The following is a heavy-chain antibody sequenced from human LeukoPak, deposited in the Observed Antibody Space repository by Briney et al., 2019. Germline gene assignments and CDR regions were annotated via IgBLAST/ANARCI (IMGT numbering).Heavy chain of an antibody. Sequence: ASVRVSCKASGYTFTSFEINWVRQATGQGLEWMGWISAYNGNTNYAQKLQGRVTMTTDTSTSTAYMELRSLRSDDTAVYYCAREGQRYDFWSGYLVDYYYYYYMDVWGKGTTVTVSS. CDR1: GYTFTSFE. CDR2: ISAYNGNT. D-gene: IGHD3-3*01. J-gene: IGHJ6*03. CDR3: AREGQRYDFWSGYLVDYYYYYYMDV. V-gene: IGHV1-18*01.